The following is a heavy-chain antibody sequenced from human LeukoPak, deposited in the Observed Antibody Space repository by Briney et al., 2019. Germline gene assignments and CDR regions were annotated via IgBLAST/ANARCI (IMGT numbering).Heavy chain of an antibody. CDR1: GYTFTNYG. CDR2: ISAYNGNT. Sequence: ASVKVSCKASGYTFTNYGISWVRQAPGQGLEWMGWISAYNGNTNYAESLQGTVTMTTDKSTSTAYMELRSLRSDDTAVYYCARDLVPTGGRPGSSDYWGQGTLVTVSS. V-gene: IGHV1-18*01. J-gene: IGHJ4*02. CDR3: ARDLVPTGGRPGSSDY. D-gene: IGHD2-15*01.